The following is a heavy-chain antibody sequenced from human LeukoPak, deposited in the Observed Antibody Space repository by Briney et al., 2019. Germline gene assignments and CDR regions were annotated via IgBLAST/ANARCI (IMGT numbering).Heavy chain of an antibody. CDR2: IYYSGST. CDR1: GGSSSSGDYY. D-gene: IGHD7-27*01. Sequence: SQTLSLTCTVSGGSSSSGDYYWSWIRQPPGKGLEWIGYIYYSGSTYYNPSLKSRVTISVDTSKNQFSLKLSSVTAADTAVYYCARVQLGMDAFDIWGQGTMVTVSS. V-gene: IGHV4-30-4*08. CDR3: ARVQLGMDAFDI. J-gene: IGHJ3*02.